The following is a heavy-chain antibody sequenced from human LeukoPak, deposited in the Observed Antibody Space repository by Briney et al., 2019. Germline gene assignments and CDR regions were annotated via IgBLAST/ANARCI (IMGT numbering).Heavy chain of an antibody. CDR3: ARRGRYCSGGSCYYKAYYFDY. V-gene: IGHV4-59*01. Sequence: SETLSLTCTVSGDSMSSYYWSWIRQPPGKGLEWIAYISYSGSTKYNPSLQNRVTISIDTSKDQFSLKLSTVTAADTAVYYCARRGRYCSGGSCYYKAYYFDYWGQGTLVTVSS. CDR1: GDSMSSYY. J-gene: IGHJ4*02. D-gene: IGHD2-15*01. CDR2: ISYSGST.